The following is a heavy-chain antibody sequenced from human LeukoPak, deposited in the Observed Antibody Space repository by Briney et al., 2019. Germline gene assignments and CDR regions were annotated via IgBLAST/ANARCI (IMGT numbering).Heavy chain of an antibody. CDR1: GFTFSSYE. D-gene: IGHD6-19*01. Sequence: GGSLRLSCAASGFTFSSYEMNWVRQAPGKGLEGVSYISSSGSTIYYADSVKGRFTISRDNAKNSLYLQMNSLRAEDTAVYYCAREIAVAGFDYWGQGTLVTVSS. CDR3: AREIAVAGFDY. V-gene: IGHV3-48*03. CDR2: ISSSGSTI. J-gene: IGHJ4*02.